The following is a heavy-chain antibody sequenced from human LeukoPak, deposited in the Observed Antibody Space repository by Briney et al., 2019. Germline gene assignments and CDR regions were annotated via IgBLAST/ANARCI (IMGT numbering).Heavy chain of an antibody. J-gene: IGHJ4*02. V-gene: IGHV4-39*01. CDR3: ARHGTPLRYGSGNYYKGAPFDY. CDR2: IYHSGST. Sequence: SETLSLTCTVSGGSISSSSYYWGWIRQPPGKGLEWIGSIYHSGSTYYNPSLKSRVTISVDTSKNQFSLKLSSVTAADTAVYYCARHGTPLRYGSGNYYKGAPFDYWGQGTLVTVSS. D-gene: IGHD3-10*01. CDR1: GGSISSSSYY.